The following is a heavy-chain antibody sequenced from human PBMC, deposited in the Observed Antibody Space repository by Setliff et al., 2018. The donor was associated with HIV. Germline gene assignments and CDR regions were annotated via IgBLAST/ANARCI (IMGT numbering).Heavy chain of an antibody. CDR3: ATSTIAAAGASRADLDP. V-gene: IGHV1-69*10. Sequence: TVKVSCKASGGSLRSYVINWARQAPGQGLEWMGGIIPMLGITNYAQNFQGRLAITADKSTTVSYMELSSLRSEDTAFYFCATSTIAAAGASRADLDPWGQGTLVTVS. D-gene: IGHD6-13*01. J-gene: IGHJ5*02. CDR1: GGSLRSYV. CDR2: IIPMLGIT.